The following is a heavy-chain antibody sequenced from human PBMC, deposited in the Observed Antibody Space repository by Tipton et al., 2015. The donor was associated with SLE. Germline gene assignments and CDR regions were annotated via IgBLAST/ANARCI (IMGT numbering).Heavy chain of an antibody. CDR2: IYYSGST. V-gene: IGHV4-59*01. J-gene: IGHJ6*02. D-gene: IGHD2-2*01. CDR1: GGSISSYY. Sequence: TLSLTCTVSGGSISSYYWSWIRQPPGKGLEWIGYIYYSGSTNYNPSLKSRVTISVDTSKNQFSLKLSSVTAADTAVYHCARNIVVVPAAYGGMDVWGQGTTVTVSS. CDR3: ARNIVVVPAAYGGMDV.